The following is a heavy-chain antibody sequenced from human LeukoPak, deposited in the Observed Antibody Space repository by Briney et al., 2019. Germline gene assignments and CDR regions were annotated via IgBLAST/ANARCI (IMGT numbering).Heavy chain of an antibody. CDR1: GYTFTSYA. J-gene: IGHJ4*02. D-gene: IGHD3-22*01. CDR2: INTNTGNP. CDR3: ARGETYYYDSSGYPFDY. V-gene: IGHV7-4-1*02. Sequence: ASVKVSFKASGYTFTSYAMNWVRQAPGQGLEWMGWINTNTGNPTYAQGFTGRFVFSLDTSVSTAYLQISSLKAEDTAVYYCARGETYYYDSSGYPFDYWGQGTLVTVSS.